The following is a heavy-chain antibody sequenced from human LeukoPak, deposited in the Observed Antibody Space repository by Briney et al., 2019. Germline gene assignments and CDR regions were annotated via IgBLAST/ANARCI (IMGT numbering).Heavy chain of an antibody. J-gene: IGHJ4*02. V-gene: IGHV3-23*01. CDR1: GFTFSNYA. CDR3: AKGSRSSRPYYFDY. D-gene: IGHD6-6*01. Sequence: GGSLRLSCAASGFTFSNYAMSWIRQAPGKGLEWISAVTGDSGGTYHADSVKGRFTISRNNSNNILYLHMNSLRADDTAVYYCAKGSRSSRPYYFDYWGLGTLVSVSS. CDR2: VTGDSGGT.